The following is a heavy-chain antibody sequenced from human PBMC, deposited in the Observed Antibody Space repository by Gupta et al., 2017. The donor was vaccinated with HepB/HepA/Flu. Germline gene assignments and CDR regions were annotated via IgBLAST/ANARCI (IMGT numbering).Heavy chain of an antibody. J-gene: IGHJ4*02. Sequence: EVQLLESGGGLVQPGGSLRLSCAVSGFSFSTYAMTWVRQAPGKGLQYVSHISDSGGETYHADSVKGRFTISRDNSKNTLYLQMTSLRAEDTGVYYCAKVKWDINTWDPLDYWGQGTLVTVSS. CDR3: AKVKWDINTWDPLDY. CDR2: ISDSGGET. D-gene: IGHD1-26*01. CDR1: GFSFSTYA. V-gene: IGHV3-23*01.